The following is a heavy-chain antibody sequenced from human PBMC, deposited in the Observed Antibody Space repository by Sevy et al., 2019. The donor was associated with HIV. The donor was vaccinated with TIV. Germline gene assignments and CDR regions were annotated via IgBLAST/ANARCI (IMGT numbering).Heavy chain of an antibody. J-gene: IGHJ6*02. Sequence: ASVKVSCKASGFTFASYDIYWVRQATGQGLEWMGWMNTNTGNTGFAQKFQGRVTMTRNTSITTAYMGLSNLRSEDTAVYYCTREDIVLGEDNYYGMDVWGHGTTVTVSS. CDR1: GFTFASYD. D-gene: IGHD2-15*01. CDR3: TREDIVLGEDNYYGMDV. V-gene: IGHV1-8*02. CDR2: MNTNTGNT.